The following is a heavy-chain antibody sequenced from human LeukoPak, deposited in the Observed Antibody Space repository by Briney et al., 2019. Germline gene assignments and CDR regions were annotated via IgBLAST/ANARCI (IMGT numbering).Heavy chain of an antibody. CDR2: IYPGDSRN. CDR3: VRHLSDITSCPNY. V-gene: IGHV5-51*01. J-gene: IGHJ4*02. CDR1: GYTFATYW. D-gene: IGHD2-2*01. Sequence: GSLKISCKGSGYTFATYWIGWVRQMPGKGLEWMGIIYPGDSRNTYSPSFQGQVTISADKSIRTAYLQWNSLKASDTAIYYCVRHLSDITSCPNYWGPGTLITVSS.